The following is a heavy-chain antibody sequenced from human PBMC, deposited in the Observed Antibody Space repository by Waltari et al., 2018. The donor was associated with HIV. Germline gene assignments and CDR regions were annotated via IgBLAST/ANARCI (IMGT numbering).Heavy chain of an antibody. CDR3: ARPTAMANYYYYGMDV. D-gene: IGHD5-18*01. CDR2: INHSGST. CDR1: GGSLSGYY. J-gene: IGHJ6*02. V-gene: IGHV4-34*01. Sequence: QVQLQQWGAGLLKPSETLSLTCAVYGGSLSGYYWSWIRQPPGKGLEWIGEINHSGSTNYNPSLKSRVTISVDTSKNQFSLKLSSVTAADTAVYYCARPTAMANYYYYGMDVWGQGTTVTVSS.